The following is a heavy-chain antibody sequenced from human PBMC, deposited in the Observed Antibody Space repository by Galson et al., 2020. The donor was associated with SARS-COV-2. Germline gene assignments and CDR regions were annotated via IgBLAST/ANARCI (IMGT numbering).Heavy chain of an antibody. J-gene: IGHJ4*02. CDR2: ISYDGSNK. D-gene: IGHD6-13*01. CDR3: AKTQFSYSSSWYYFDY. CDR1: GFPYRSHG. V-gene: IGHV3-30*18. Sequence: SCAASGFPYRSHGMHRVRQAPGKGLEWVAVISYDGSNKYYADSVKGRFTISRDNSKNTLYLQMNSLRAEDTAVYYCAKTQFSYSSSWYYFDYWGQGTLVTVSS.